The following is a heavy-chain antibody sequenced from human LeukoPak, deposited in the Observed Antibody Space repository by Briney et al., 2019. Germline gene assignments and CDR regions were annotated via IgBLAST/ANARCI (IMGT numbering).Heavy chain of an antibody. CDR2: ISWNSGSI. V-gene: IGHV3-9*01. Sequence: SLRLSCAASGFTFDDYAMHWVRQAPGKGLEWVSGISWNSGSIGYADSVKGRFTISRDNAKNSLYLQMNSLRAEDTALYYCAKDMGTRYYRGQPIDYWGQGTLVTVSS. J-gene: IGHJ4*02. CDR1: GFTFDDYA. CDR3: AKDMGTRYYRGQPIDY. D-gene: IGHD1-26*01.